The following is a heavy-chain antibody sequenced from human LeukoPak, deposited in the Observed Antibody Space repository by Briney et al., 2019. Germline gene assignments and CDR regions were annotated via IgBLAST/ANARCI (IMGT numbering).Heavy chain of an antibody. CDR2: IYYSGST. J-gene: IGHJ6*03. V-gene: IGHV4-39*07. D-gene: IGHD5-24*01. Sequence: MTSETLSLTCTVSGGSISSSSYYWGWIRQPPGKGLEWIGSIYYSGSTYYNPSLKSRVTISVDTSKNQFSLKLSSVTAADTAVYYCARGGGMGHYYYYMDVWGKGTTVTISS. CDR3: ARGGGMGHYYYYMDV. CDR1: GGSISSSSYY.